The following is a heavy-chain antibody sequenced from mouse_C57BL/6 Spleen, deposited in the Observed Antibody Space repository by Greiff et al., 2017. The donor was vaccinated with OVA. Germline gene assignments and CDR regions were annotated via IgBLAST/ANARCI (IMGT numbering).Heavy chain of an antibody. CDR2: INPSNGGT. D-gene: IGHD2-2*01. CDR3: ARPWGLRRYAMDY. CDR1: GYTFTSYW. Sequence: QVQLQQPGTELVKPGASVKLSCKASGYTFTSYWMHWVTQRPGQGLEWIGIINPSNGGTNYNEKFKSKATLTVDKSSSTAYMQLSSLTSEDSAVYYCARPWGLRRYAMDYWGQGTSVTVSS. J-gene: IGHJ4*01. V-gene: IGHV1-53*01.